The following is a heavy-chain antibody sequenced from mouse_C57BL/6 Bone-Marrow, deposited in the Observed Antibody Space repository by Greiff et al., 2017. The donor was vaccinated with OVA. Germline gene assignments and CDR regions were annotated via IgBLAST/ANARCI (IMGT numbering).Heavy chain of an antibody. CDR3: ARKVAHYFDD. CDR1: GYTFTDYY. V-gene: IGHV1-19*01. J-gene: IGHJ2*01. Sequence: EVQLQQSGPVLVKPGASVKMSCKASGYTFTDYYMNWVKQSHGKSLEWIGVINPYNGGTSYNQKFKGKATLTVDKSSSTAYMELNSLTSEDSAVYYCARKVAHYFDDWGQGTTLTVSS. CDR2: INPYNGGT. D-gene: IGHD1-1*01.